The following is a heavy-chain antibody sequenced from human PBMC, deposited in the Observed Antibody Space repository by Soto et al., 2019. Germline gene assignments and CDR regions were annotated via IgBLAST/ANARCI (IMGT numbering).Heavy chain of an antibody. V-gene: IGHV4-39*01. Sequence: SETLSLTCTVSGDSISSATYYRGWIRQPPGKGLEWIGSIYYTGITYYNPSLKSRVTVSVDTSKIQFSLQPNSVTAADTAVYYCARHEVAALQFDYWGQGTLVTVSS. CDR2: IYYTGIT. CDR1: GDSISSATYY. CDR3: ARHEVAALQFDY. J-gene: IGHJ4*02. D-gene: IGHD6-25*01.